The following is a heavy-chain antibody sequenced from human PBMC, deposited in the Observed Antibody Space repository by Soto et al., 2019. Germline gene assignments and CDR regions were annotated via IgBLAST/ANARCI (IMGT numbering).Heavy chain of an antibody. J-gene: IGHJ4*02. Sequence: EVQLVESGGGLVKPGGSLRLSCAASGFTFSNAWMNWVRQAPGKGLEWVGRIKSKTDGGTTDYAAPVKGRFTISRDDSKNTLYLQKNSLKTEDTAVYYCTTAEHIVVVTAIPDYWGQGTLVTVSS. CDR2: IKSKTDGGTT. V-gene: IGHV3-15*07. CDR3: TTAEHIVVVTAIPDY. CDR1: GFTFSNAW. D-gene: IGHD2-21*02.